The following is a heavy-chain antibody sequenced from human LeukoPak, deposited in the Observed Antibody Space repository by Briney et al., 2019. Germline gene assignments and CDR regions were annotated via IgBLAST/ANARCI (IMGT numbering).Heavy chain of an antibody. V-gene: IGHV3-30*01. CDR1: GFAFNTYA. J-gene: IGHJ4*02. Sequence: GGSLRLSCAASGFAFNTYAMHWVRQAPGKGLEWVAVISYDGSNKYYADSVKGRFTISRDNSKNTLYLQMNSLRAEDTAVYYCARDERFLDYWGQGTLVTVSS. CDR2: ISYDGSNK. CDR3: ARDERFLDY.